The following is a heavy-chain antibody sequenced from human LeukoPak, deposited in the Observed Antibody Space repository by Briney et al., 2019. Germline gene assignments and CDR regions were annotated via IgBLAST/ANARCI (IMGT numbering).Heavy chain of an antibody. CDR1: GGSISSYY. Sequence: SETLSLTCSVSGGSISSYYWSWIRQPPGEGLEWIGYMYYSGSTNYNPSLKSRVTISVDTSKNQFSLKLNSVTAADTAVYYCASLSEYCSAGSCYLGWFDPWGQGTLVTVSS. V-gene: IGHV4-59*01. J-gene: IGHJ5*02. CDR2: MYYSGST. CDR3: ASLSEYCSAGSCYLGWFDP. D-gene: IGHD2-15*01.